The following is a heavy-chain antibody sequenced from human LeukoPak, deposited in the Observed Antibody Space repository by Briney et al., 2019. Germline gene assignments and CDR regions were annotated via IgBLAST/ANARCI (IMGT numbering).Heavy chain of an antibody. CDR1: GGSISSASYY. Sequence: PSETLSLTCTVSGGSISSASYYWAWIRQPPGKGLEWIGSIHYSGSTFYNPSLKSRVTISVDTSKNQFSLKLRSLTAADTAVLYCARREIVATIDYWGQGTLVTVSS. CDR3: ARREIVATIDY. D-gene: IGHD5-12*01. J-gene: IGHJ4*02. V-gene: IGHV4-39*01. CDR2: IHYSGST.